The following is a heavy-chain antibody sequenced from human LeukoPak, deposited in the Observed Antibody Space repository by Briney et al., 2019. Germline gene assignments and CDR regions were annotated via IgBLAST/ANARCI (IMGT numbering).Heavy chain of an antibody. CDR2: FSDNSRYI. CDR1: GFTFSTYN. CDR3: ARDLILADSSGSSAHDY. J-gene: IGHJ4*02. Sequence: GGSLRLSCAASGFTFSTYNMNWVRQAPGKGLEWVPSFSDNSRYIYYAESVKGRFTISRDNAKNSLYLQMNSLRDEDTAVYYCARDLILADSSGSSAHDYWGQGTLVTVSS. V-gene: IGHV3-21*01. D-gene: IGHD2-15*01.